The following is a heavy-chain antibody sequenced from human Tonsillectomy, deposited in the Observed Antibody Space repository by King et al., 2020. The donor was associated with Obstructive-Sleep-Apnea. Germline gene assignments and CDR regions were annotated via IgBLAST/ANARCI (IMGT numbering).Heavy chain of an antibody. CDR2: ISGSGGST. V-gene: IGHV3-23*04. J-gene: IGHJ4*02. CDR3: AKDRGYSSGWPIDY. Sequence: VQLVESGGGLVQPGGSLRLSCAASGFTFSSYAMSWVRQAPGKGLEWVSGISGSGGSTYHADSVKGRFTISRDNSKSTLNLQMNSLRAEDTAVYYCAKDRGYSSGWPIDYWGQGTLVTVSS. CDR1: GFTFSSYA. D-gene: IGHD6-19*01.